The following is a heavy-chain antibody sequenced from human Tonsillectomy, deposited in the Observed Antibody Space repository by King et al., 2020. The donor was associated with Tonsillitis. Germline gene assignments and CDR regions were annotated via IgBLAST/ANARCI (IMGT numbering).Heavy chain of an antibody. CDR3: ARCVVGYFYVVSVDYSFDN. J-gene: IGHJ4*01. CDR2: IYPGDSDT. V-gene: IGHV5-51*01. D-gene: IGHD3-10*02. Sequence: VQLVQSGAEVKKPGESLKLSCKGSGYSFTSYWIGWVRQMPGKGLEWMGIIYPGDSDTRYSPSFPGQVTISADKSISTAYLQWSSLKASDTAMYYCARCVVGYFYVVSVDYSFDNWGHGTLVTVSS. CDR1: GYSFTSYW.